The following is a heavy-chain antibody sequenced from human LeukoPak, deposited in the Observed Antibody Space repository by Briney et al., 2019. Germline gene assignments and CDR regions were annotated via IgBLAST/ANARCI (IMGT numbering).Heavy chain of an antibody. CDR1: GYTLTSYY. V-gene: IGHV1-46*01. CDR3: ARRAVYGSGSDAFDI. Sequence: GASVKVSCKASGYTLTSYYMHWVRQAPGQGLEWMGIINPSGGSTSYAQKFQGRVTMTRDTSTSTVYMELSSLRSEDTAVYYCARRAVYGSGSDAFDIWGQGTMVTVSS. CDR2: INPSGGST. D-gene: IGHD3-10*01. J-gene: IGHJ3*02.